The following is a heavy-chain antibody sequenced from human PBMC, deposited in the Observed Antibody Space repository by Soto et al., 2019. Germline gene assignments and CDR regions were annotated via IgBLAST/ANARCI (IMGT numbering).Heavy chain of an antibody. CDR2: INGGNGDT. V-gene: IGHV1-3*01. CDR3: ARGAEIGRGGDHFFYGVDV. J-gene: IGHJ6*02. Sequence: QVQLVQSGAEVRKPGASVKVSCKASGYSFTTFAMHWVRQAPGQRLEWLGWINGGNGDTRYSQRFQGRVTITRDTSASTGNLQLGSLGSEDPAVYCCARGAEIGRGGDHFFYGVDVWGQGTTVIVSS. D-gene: IGHD3-10*01. CDR1: GYSFTTFA.